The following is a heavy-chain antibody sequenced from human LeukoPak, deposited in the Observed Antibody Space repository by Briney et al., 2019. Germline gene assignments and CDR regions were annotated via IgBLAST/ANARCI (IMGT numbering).Heavy chain of an antibody. Sequence: SETLSLTCAVYGGSFSGYYWSWIRRPPGKGLEWIGGINHSGSTNYNPSLKSRVTISVDTSKNQFSLKLSSVTAADTAVYYCASRWVVVAATLDYYDMDVWGQGTTVTVSS. CDR3: ASRWVVVAATLDYYDMDV. D-gene: IGHD2-15*01. CDR1: GGSFSGYY. CDR2: INHSGST. J-gene: IGHJ6*02. V-gene: IGHV4-34*01.